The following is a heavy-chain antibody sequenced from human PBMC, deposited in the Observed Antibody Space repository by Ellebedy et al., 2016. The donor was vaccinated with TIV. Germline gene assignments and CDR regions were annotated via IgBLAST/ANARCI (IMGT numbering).Heavy chain of an antibody. J-gene: IGHJ6*04. V-gene: IGHV3-53*01. CDR3: ARDRSTRRMDV. D-gene: IGHD2-2*01. CDR1: GFTVSSNY. Sequence: GGSLRLSXAASGFTVSSNYMSWVRQAPGKGLEWVSVIYSGGSTYYADSVKGRFTISRDNSKNTLYLQMNSLRAEDTAVYYCARDRSTRRMDVWGKGTTVTVSS. CDR2: IYSGGST.